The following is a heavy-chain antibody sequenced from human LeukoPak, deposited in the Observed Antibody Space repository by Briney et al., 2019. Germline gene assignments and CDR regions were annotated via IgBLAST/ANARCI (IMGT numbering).Heavy chain of an antibody. CDR2: ISTTGAYT. J-gene: IGHJ4*02. Sequence: GGSLRLSCAASGFTFSSYGMNWVRQAPGKGLEWVSSISTTGAYTYYGHSMKGRFTISRDNTNSSLYLQINSLSAEDTAVYFCARDSRHGYTYGLDSWGQGTLVTVSS. D-gene: IGHD5-18*01. V-gene: IGHV3-21*01. CDR1: GFTFSSYG. CDR3: ARDSRHGYTYGLDS.